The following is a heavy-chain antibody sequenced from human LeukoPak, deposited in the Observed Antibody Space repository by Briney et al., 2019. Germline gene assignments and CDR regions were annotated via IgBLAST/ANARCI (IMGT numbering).Heavy chain of an antibody. CDR3: AKDHSGLDY. Sequence: GGSLRLSCAATGFNLSSSVMHWVRQAPGKGLEWVAFIRYDGSNKYYADSVKGRFTISRDNSKNTLYLQMNSLRAEDTAVYYCAKDHSGLDYWGQGTLVTVSS. J-gene: IGHJ4*02. CDR1: GFNLSSSV. CDR2: IRYDGSNK. V-gene: IGHV3-30*02.